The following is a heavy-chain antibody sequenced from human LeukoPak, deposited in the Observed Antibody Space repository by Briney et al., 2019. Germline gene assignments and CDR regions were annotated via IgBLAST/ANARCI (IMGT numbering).Heavy chain of an antibody. J-gene: IGHJ4*02. Sequence: PSETLSLTCTVSGGSINTYYWSWIRQLPGKGLEWIGYINYSGSTNYNPSFRSRVTISVDTSKNQFSLKLTSVSAADTAVYYCARGTRQGPAACDYWGQGTLVTVSS. CDR2: INYSGST. D-gene: IGHD2-15*01. V-gene: IGHV4-59*01. CDR1: GGSINTYY. CDR3: ARGTRQGPAACDY.